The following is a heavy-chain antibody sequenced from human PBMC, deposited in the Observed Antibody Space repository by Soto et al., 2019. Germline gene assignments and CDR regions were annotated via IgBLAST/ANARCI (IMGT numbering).Heavy chain of an antibody. CDR1: GFTFSNAW. CDR3: TTDVGGATATQDYYYYGMDV. D-gene: IGHD1-26*01. J-gene: IGHJ6*02. Sequence: GGSLRLSCAASGFTFSNAWMNWVRQAPGKGLEWVGRIKSKTDGGTTDYAAPVKGRFTISRDDSKNTLYLQMNSLKTEDTAVYYCTTDVGGATATQDYYYYGMDVWGQGTTVTVSS. V-gene: IGHV3-15*07. CDR2: IKSKTDGGTT.